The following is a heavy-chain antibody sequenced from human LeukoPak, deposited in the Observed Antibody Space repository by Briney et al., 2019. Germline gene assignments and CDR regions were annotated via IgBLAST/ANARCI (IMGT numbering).Heavy chain of an antibody. J-gene: IGHJ6*02. CDR2: ISYDGSNK. CDR3: AKDMWSWSGYYGSGYYYGMDV. V-gene: IGHV3-30*18. CDR1: GFTFSSYG. Sequence: PGGSLRLSCAASGFTFSSYGMHWVRQAPGKGLEWVAVISYDGSNKYYADSVKGRFTISRGNSKNTLYLQMNSLRAEDTAVYYCAKDMWSWSGYYGSGYYYGMDVWGQGTTVTVSS. D-gene: IGHD3-3*01.